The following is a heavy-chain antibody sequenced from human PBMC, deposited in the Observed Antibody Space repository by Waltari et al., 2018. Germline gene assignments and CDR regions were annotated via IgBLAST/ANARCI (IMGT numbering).Heavy chain of an antibody. CDR2: INHSGST. Sequence: QVQLQQWGTGLLKPSETLSLTCAVYGGSFSGYYWTWIRQPPGKGLEWIGEINHSGSTNYNPSLKSRVTMSVDTSKNQFSLKLRSVTAADTAVYYCGGWQQQLARSWFDPWGQGTQVTVSS. CDR1: GGSFSGYY. J-gene: IGHJ5*02. V-gene: IGHV4-34*01. CDR3: GGWQQQLARSWFDP. D-gene: IGHD6-13*01.